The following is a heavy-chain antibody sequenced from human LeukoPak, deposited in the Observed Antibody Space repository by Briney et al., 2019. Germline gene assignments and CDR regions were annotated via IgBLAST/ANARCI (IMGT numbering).Heavy chain of an antibody. D-gene: IGHD1-26*01. CDR2: IDPSDSYT. Sequence: GESLKIFCKGSGYSFTSYWISWVRQMPGKGLEWMGRIDPSDSYTNYRPSFQGNVTISADKSISTAYLQWSSLKASDPAMYYCARQGSYYSIDYWGQGTLVTVSS. V-gene: IGHV5-10-1*01. CDR1: GYSFTSYW. J-gene: IGHJ4*02. CDR3: ARQGSYYSIDY.